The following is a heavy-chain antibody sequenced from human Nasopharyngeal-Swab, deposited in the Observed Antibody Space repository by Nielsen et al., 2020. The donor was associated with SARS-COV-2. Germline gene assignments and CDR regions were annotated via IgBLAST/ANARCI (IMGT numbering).Heavy chain of an antibody. D-gene: IGHD4-17*01. CDR1: GGSISAYH. Sequence: SETLSLTCTVSGGSISAYHWSWIRQPPGKGLEWIGYIYYSGSTNYNPSLKSRVTISVDSSKNQFSLKLSSVTAADTAVYYCARGKAVTYGYWGQGTLVTVSS. V-gene: IGHV4-59*01. CDR3: ARGKAVTYGY. CDR2: IYYSGST. J-gene: IGHJ4*02.